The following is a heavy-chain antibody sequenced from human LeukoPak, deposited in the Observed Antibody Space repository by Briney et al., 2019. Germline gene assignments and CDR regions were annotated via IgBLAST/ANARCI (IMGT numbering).Heavy chain of an antibody. V-gene: IGHV1-18*01. D-gene: IGHD3-3*01. CDR1: GYTFTSYG. Sequence: ASVKVSCKASGYTFTSYGISWVRQAPGQGLEWMGWISAYNGNTNYAQKLQGRVTMTTDTSTSTAYMELRSLRSDDTAVYYCARGSFGVLRFLEWSGTLDYWGQGTLVTGSS. CDR3: ARGSFGVLRFLEWSGTLDY. J-gene: IGHJ4*02. CDR2: ISAYNGNT.